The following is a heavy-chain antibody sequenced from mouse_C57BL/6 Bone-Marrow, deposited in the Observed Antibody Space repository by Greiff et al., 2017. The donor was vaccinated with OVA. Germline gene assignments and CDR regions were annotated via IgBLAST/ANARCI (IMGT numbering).Heavy chain of an antibody. V-gene: IGHV10-3*01. J-gene: IGHJ4*01. CDR3: VREGITTVTPGAMDY. CDR1: GFTFNTYA. Sequence: EVHLVESGGGLVQPKGSLKLSCAASGFTFNTYAMHWVRQAPGKGLEWVARIRSKSSNYATYYADSVKDRFTISRDDSQSMLYLQMNNLKTEDTAMYYCVREGITTVTPGAMDYWGQGTSVTVSS. D-gene: IGHD1-1*01. CDR2: IRSKSSNYAT.